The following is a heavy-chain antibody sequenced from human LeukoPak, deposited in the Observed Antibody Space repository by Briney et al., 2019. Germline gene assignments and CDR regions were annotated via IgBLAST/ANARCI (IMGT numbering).Heavy chain of an antibody. V-gene: IGHV1-2*02. CDR2: INPNSGGT. D-gene: IGHD3-9*01. CDR1: GYTFTGYY. CDR3: ARDLVYYDILTPVRATTYYYYGMDV. J-gene: IGHJ6*02. Sequence: ASVKVSCKASGYTFTGYYMHWVRQAPGQGLEWMGWINPNSGGTNYAQKFQGMVTMTRDTSISTAYMELSRLRSDDTAVYYCARDLVYYDILTPVRATTYYYYGMDVWGQGTTVTVSS.